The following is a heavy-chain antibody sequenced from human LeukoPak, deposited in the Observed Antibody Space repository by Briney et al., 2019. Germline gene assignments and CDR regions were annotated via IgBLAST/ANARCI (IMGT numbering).Heavy chain of an antibody. J-gene: IGHJ6*03. CDR1: GFTFDDYG. CDR2: INWNGGTR. Sequence: GGSLRLSCAASGFTFDDYGMSWVRQAPGKGLEWVSSINWNGGTRGYADSVKGRFTISRDNAKNSLYLQMNSLRAEDTAVYYCARDPYSGSYGDYYYYYMDVWGKGTTVTISS. V-gene: IGHV3-20*04. D-gene: IGHD1-26*01. CDR3: ARDPYSGSYGDYYYYYMDV.